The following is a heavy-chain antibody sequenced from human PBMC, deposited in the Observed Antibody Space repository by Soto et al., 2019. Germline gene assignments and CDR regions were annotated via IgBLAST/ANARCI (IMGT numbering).Heavy chain of an antibody. V-gene: IGHV4-31*03. Sequence: QVQLQESGPGLVKPSQTLSLTCTVSGGSISSGGYYWSWIRQHPGKAMEWIRYIYYSGSTYYNPSLNSRVTISVDTSKNQFSLKLRSVTAADTAVYYCATSGPYGSGKRYYFDYWGQGTLVTVSS. CDR2: IYYSGST. CDR1: GGSISSGGYY. CDR3: ATSGPYGSGKRYYFDY. D-gene: IGHD3-10*01. J-gene: IGHJ4*02.